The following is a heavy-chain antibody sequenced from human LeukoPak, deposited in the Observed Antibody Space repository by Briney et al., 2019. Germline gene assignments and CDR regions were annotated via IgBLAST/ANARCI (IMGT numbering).Heavy chain of an antibody. CDR3: ARERHYAYCSSTSCYRLSPTTHDAFDI. Sequence: PSQTLSLTCTVSGGSISSGGYYWSWIRQHPGKGLEWIGYIYYSGSTYYNPSLKSRVTISVDTSKNQFSLKLSSVTAADTAVYYCARERHYAYCSSTSCYRLSPTTHDAFDIWGQGTMVTVSS. CDR1: GGSISSGGYY. D-gene: IGHD2-2*01. J-gene: IGHJ3*02. CDR2: IYYSGST. V-gene: IGHV4-31*03.